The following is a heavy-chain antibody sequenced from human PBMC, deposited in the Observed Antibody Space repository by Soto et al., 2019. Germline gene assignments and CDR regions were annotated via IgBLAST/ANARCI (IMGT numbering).Heavy chain of an antibody. D-gene: IGHD3-3*02. V-gene: IGHV1-18*01. CDR2: ISAYNGNT. Sequence: QVQLVQSGAEVKKPGASVKVSCKASGYTFTSYYISWVRQAPGQGLEWMGWISAYNGNTNYPQKLQGRVTMTTDTATSPAYMELRGLRSDDTSVYYCARDSPPIASWGQGTLVTVSS. CDR1: GYTFTSYY. CDR3: ARDSPPIAS. J-gene: IGHJ5*02.